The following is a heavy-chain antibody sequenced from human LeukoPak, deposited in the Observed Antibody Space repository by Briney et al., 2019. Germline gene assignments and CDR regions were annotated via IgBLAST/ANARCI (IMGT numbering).Heavy chain of an antibody. Sequence: PGGSLRLSCAASGFTFSSYEMNWVRQAPGKGLEWVSYISSSGSTIYYADSVKGRFTISRDNAKNSLYLQMNSLRAEDTAVYYCARDSQQRIDGYNLWGQGTLVTVSS. D-gene: IGHD5-24*01. V-gene: IGHV3-48*03. J-gene: IGHJ4*02. CDR2: ISSSGSTI. CDR3: ARDSQQRIDGYNL. CDR1: GFTFSSYE.